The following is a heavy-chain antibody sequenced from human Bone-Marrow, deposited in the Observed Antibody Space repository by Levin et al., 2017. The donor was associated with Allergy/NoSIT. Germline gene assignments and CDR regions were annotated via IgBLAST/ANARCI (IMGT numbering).Heavy chain of an antibody. Sequence: GGSLRLSCAASGLIVSKNYMSWVRQAPGKGLEWVSVIFDTGRTHYADSVKGRFTTSRDNSKNTLYLQMNSLSAEDTAVYYCVRDKNTMTPGFHYYYYMDVWGRGTTVTVSS. CDR2: IFDTGRT. D-gene: IGHD2/OR15-2a*01. CDR3: VRDKNTMTPGFHYYYYMDV. V-gene: IGHV3-53*01. CDR1: GLIVSKNY. J-gene: IGHJ6*03.